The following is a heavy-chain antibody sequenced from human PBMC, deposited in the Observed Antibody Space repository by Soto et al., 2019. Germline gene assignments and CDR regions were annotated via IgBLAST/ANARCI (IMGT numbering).Heavy chain of an antibody. J-gene: IGHJ5*02. CDR3: ARVGFTDSGYDWDNWFDP. V-gene: IGHV4-30-4*01. Sequence: QVQLQESGPGLVKPSQTLSLTCTVSGGSISSGDYYWSWIRQPPGKGLEWIGYIYYSGSTYYNPSLKSRVTISVETSKNQFSLKLSSVTAADTAVYYCARVGFTDSGYDWDNWFDPWGQGTLVTVSS. CDR1: GGSISSGDYY. D-gene: IGHD5-12*01. CDR2: IYYSGST.